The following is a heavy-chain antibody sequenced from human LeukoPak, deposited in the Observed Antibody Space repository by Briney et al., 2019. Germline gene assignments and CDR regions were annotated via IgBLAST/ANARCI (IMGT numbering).Heavy chain of an antibody. Sequence: SETLSLTCVLSGASISSSDYYWAWLRQPPGKGLEWIGTVYYSGSTYYNPSLKSRLTISVDTSNNSIFLKVTSLTAADTAVYYCARHGNWEPFDYWGQGSLVTVSS. J-gene: IGHJ4*02. CDR2: VYYSGST. CDR3: ARHGNWEPFDY. V-gene: IGHV4-39*01. CDR1: GASISSSDYY. D-gene: IGHD1-1*01.